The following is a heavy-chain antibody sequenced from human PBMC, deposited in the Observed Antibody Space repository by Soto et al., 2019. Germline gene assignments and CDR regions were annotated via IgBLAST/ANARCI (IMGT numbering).Heavy chain of an antibody. Sequence: ASVKVSCKASGYTFTSYGISWVRQAPGQGLEWMGWISAYNGNTNYAQKLQGRVTMTTDTSTSTAYMELRSLRSDDTAVYYCARDDDCSGGSCYSQSDWFDPWGQGTLVTVSS. V-gene: IGHV1-18*01. CDR3: ARDDDCSGGSCYSQSDWFDP. D-gene: IGHD2-15*01. J-gene: IGHJ5*02. CDR1: GYTFTSYG. CDR2: ISAYNGNT.